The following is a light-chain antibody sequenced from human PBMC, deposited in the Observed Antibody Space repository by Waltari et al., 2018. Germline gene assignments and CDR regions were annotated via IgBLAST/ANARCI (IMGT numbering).Light chain of an antibody. J-gene: IGKJ1*01. Sequence: VLTQSPGTLSLSPGDSATLSCRASQRGGKYIVWYQQRPGQAPRLLNYAASTRATGIPDRFSGSGSGTDFSLTISRLEPEDFAVYYCQNHERLPATFGQGTKVEI. CDR3: QNHERLPAT. V-gene: IGKV3-20*01. CDR1: QRGGKY. CDR2: AAS.